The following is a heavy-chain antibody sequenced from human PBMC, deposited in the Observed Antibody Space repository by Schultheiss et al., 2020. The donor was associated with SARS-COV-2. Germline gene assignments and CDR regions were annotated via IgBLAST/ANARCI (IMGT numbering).Heavy chain of an antibody. J-gene: IGHJ4*02. D-gene: IGHD5-12*01. CDR3: ARMGYSGYDAIDY. CDR1: GYSISSSYY. CDR2: IYHRGST. Sequence: SETLSLTCAVSGYSISSSYYWGWIRQPPGKGLEWIGSIYHRGSTYYNPSLKSRVTISVDTSKNQFSLKLSSVTAADTAVYYCARMGYSGYDAIDYWGQGTLVTVSS. V-gene: IGHV4-38-2*01.